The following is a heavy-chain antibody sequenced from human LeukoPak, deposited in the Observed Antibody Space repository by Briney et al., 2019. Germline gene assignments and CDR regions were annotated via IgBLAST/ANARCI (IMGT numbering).Heavy chain of an antibody. CDR1: GSTFEEYG. J-gene: IGHJ4*02. CDR2: INWNGENT. D-gene: IGHD6-13*01. Sequence: GGSLTLSCAASGSTFEEYGMSWVRQIPGKGLEWVSGINWNGENTHYADSVKGRFTISRDNAKNSLFLQMNNLRVEDTAFYYCARDRSSNWYVFDNWGQGTLVTVSS. CDR3: ARDRSSNWYVFDN. V-gene: IGHV3-20*04.